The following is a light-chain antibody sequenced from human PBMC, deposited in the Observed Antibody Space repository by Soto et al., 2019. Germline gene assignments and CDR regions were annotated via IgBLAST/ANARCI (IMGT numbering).Light chain of an antibody. J-gene: IGKJ4*01. CDR1: QSISSY. CDR2: AAS. V-gene: IGKV1-39*01. Sequence: DIPMTQSPSSLSASVGDRVTITCRASQSISSYLNWYQQKPGKAPKLLIYAASSLQSGVPSRFSGSGSGTYFTLTISSLQPEDFATYYCQQSYSTLTFGGGTEVEIK. CDR3: QQSYSTLT.